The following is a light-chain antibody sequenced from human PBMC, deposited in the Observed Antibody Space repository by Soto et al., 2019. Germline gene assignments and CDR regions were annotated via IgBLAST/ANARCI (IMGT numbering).Light chain of an antibody. Sequence: QSALTQPRSVSGSPGQSVTISCTGTSSDVGTYKFVSWYHHHPGKAPKLMIYDVSKRPSGVPDRFSGSKSGNTASLTIYGLQDEDEADYYCCSYAGSYTLLFGGGTKVTVL. CDR1: SSDVGTYKF. J-gene: IGLJ3*02. V-gene: IGLV2-11*01. CDR2: DVS. CDR3: CSYAGSYTLL.